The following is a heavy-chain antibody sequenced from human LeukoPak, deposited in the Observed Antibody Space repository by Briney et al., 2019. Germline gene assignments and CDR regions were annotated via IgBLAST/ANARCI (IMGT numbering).Heavy chain of an antibody. J-gene: IGHJ3*02. D-gene: IGHD5-12*01. Sequence: ASIKVSCKASGYSFNDYYMQWVRQAPGEGLEWMGWINPKGGGTKYARRFQGRVTMTRDTSTSTAYMEINSLTSDDTAVYHCARLATWGDTFDIWGQGTLLIVSS. CDR1: GYSFNDYY. CDR3: ARLATWGDTFDI. CDR2: INPKGGGT. V-gene: IGHV1-2*02.